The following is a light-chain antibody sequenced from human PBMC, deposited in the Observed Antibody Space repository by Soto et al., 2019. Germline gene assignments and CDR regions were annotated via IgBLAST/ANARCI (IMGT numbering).Light chain of an antibody. CDR1: QSVSSY. J-gene: IGKJ1*01. CDR2: DAS. Sequence: EIVLTQSPATLSLSPGERATLSCRASQSVSSYLAWYQQKPGQAPRLLIYDASNRATGIPARFSGSGSGTDFILTISSLEPEDFAVYYCQQYGSSKTFGQGTKVEIK. V-gene: IGKV3-11*01. CDR3: QQYGSSKT.